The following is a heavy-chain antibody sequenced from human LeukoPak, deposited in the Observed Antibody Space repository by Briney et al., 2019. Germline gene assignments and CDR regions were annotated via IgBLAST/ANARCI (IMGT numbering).Heavy chain of an antibody. CDR2: IKQDGSEK. Sequence: GGSLRLSCAGSGFTFSDYWMHWVRQAPGKGLEWVANIKQDGSEKFYVDSVKGRFTISRDNAKNSLYLQMNSLRAEDTAVYYCAREPFWSGYYSNLHFDYWGQGTLVTVSS. J-gene: IGHJ4*02. V-gene: IGHV3-7*01. CDR1: GFTFSDYW. CDR3: AREPFWSGYYSNLHFDY. D-gene: IGHD3-3*01.